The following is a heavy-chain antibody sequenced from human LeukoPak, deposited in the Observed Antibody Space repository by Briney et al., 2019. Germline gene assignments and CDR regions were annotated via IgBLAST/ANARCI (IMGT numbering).Heavy chain of an antibody. CDR2: INSNSGGT. Sequence: ASVKVSCKASGYTFTDYYIHWVRQAPGQGLEWMGWINSNSGGTKYARRFQGRVTMTRDASISTAYTELSSLRSDDTAVYYCARVVDGYNYGAFDIWGQGTVVTVSS. V-gene: IGHV1-2*02. J-gene: IGHJ3*02. D-gene: IGHD5-24*01. CDR1: GYTFTDYY. CDR3: ARVVDGYNYGAFDI.